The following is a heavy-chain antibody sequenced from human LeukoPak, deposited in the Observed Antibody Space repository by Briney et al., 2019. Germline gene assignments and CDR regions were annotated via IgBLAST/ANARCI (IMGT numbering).Heavy chain of an antibody. V-gene: IGHV4-4*07. D-gene: IGHD1-14*01. CDR1: GGSISGYS. Sequence: SETLSLTCTVSGGSISGYSWSWIRQSAAKGLEWIGRVYTSGNTNYNPSFKSRVTMLIDTSTKQLSLKPDSVTLADTAEYYCARDNPAGPWGQGTLVTVSS. J-gene: IGHJ5*02. CDR2: VYTSGNT. CDR3: ARDNPAGP.